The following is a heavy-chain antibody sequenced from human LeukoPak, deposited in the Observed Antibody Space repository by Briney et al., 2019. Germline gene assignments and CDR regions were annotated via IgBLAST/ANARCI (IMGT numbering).Heavy chain of an antibody. CDR1: GFTFSSYE. J-gene: IGHJ4*02. CDR3: ARDTDYYDSSGYYGFDY. CDR2: ISSSGSTI. D-gene: IGHD3-22*01. V-gene: IGHV3-48*03. Sequence: PGGSLRLSCAASGFTFSSYEMNWVRQAPGKGLEWVSYISSSGSTIYYADSVKGRFTISRDNAKNSLYLQMNSLRAEDTAVYYCARDTDYYDSSGYYGFDYWGQGTLVTVSS.